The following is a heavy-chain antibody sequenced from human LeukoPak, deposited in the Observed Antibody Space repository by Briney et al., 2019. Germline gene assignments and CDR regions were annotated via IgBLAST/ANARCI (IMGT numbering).Heavy chain of an antibody. CDR2: IGDSGGST. CDR3: AKDRVATERYYMDV. CDR1: GFTFSSYW. D-gene: IGHD6-13*01. J-gene: IGHJ6*03. Sequence: GGSLRLSCAASGFTFSSYWMHWVRQAPGKGLEWVSAIGDSGGSTYYADSVKGRFTISRDNSKNTLYLQMNSLRAEDTAVYYCAKDRVATERYYMDVWGKGTTVTISS. V-gene: IGHV3-23*01.